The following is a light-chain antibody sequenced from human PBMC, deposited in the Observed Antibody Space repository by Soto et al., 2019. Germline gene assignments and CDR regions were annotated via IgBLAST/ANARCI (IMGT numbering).Light chain of an antibody. CDR3: QQANSF. Sequence: DIQMTQSPSSVSASVGDRVTITCRASQGISSSLAWYQQKPGKAPKLLIYAASSLQSGVPSRFRGSGSGTDFTLTISSLQPEDFATYYCQQANSFFGQGTRLEIK. CDR2: AAS. CDR1: QGISSS. V-gene: IGKV1-12*01. J-gene: IGKJ5*01.